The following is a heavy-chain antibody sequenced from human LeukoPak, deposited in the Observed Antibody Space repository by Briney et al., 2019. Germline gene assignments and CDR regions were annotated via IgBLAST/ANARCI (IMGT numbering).Heavy chain of an antibody. J-gene: IGHJ6*02. CDR2: IYYTGTT. D-gene: IGHD6-13*01. CDR3: ARSLSSTGYYYYGMDV. Sequence: SETLSLTCSVTGGSIGTYYWSWIRQPPGKGLEWIGYIYYTGTTDYNPSLKSRVTISLDTSKDQFSLNLNSVAAADAAVYYCARSLSSTGYYYYGMDVWGQRTTVTVSS. CDR1: GGSIGTYY. V-gene: IGHV4-59*08.